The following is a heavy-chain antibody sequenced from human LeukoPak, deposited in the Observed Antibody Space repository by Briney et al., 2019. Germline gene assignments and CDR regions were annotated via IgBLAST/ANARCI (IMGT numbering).Heavy chain of an antibody. V-gene: IGHV4-39*01. CDR2: IYYSGST. Sequence: SETLSLTCTVSGGSISSSSYYWGWIRQPPGKGLEWIGSIYYSGSTYYNPSLKSRVTISVDTSKNQFSLKLSSVTAADTAVYYCARHLYGSGSYGLDYWGQGTLVTVSS. CDR1: GGSISSSSYY. J-gene: IGHJ4*02. D-gene: IGHD3-10*01. CDR3: ARHLYGSGSYGLDY.